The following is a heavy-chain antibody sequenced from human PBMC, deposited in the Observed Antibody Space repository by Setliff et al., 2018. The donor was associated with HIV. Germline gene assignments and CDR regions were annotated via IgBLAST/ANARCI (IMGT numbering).Heavy chain of an antibody. CDR1: GGSIRSFF. Sequence: SETLSLTCTVSGGSIRSFFWSWIRQPPGKGLEWIGHIYTSGSTNYNPSLKSRVTMSVDTSNNQFSLNLRSVTAADTAVYYCALDPGYRRDYWGQGTLVTVSS. V-gene: IGHV4-4*08. CDR2: IYTSGST. D-gene: IGHD5-12*01. CDR3: ALDPGYRRDY. J-gene: IGHJ4*02.